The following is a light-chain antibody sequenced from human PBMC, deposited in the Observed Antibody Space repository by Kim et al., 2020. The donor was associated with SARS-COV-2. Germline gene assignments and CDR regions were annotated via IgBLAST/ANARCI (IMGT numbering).Light chain of an antibody. J-gene: IGLJ2*01. CDR1: SSNVAINT. CDR2: SNN. CDR3: ATWDDSLNGPV. Sequence: QSVLTQPPSASGTPGQTVTISCSGSSSNVAINTVNWYQQLPGTAPKLVSYSNNQRPSGVPDRFSGSKSGSSASLAINGLHSEDEADYYCATWDDSLNGPVFGGGTQLTVL. V-gene: IGLV1-44*01.